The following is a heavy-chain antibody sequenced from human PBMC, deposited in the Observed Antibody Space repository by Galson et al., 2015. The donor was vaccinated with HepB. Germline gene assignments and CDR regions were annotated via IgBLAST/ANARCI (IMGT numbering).Heavy chain of an antibody. Sequence: SLRLSCAASGFTFSSYGMHWVRQAPGKGLEWVAVISYDGSNKYYADSVKGRFTISRDNSKNTLYLQMNSLRAEDTAVYYCAILATYYYDSSGYFEDAFDIWGQGTMVTVSS. CDR3: AILATYYYDSSGYFEDAFDI. V-gene: IGHV3-30*03. CDR1: GFTFSSYG. CDR2: ISYDGSNK. J-gene: IGHJ3*02. D-gene: IGHD3-22*01.